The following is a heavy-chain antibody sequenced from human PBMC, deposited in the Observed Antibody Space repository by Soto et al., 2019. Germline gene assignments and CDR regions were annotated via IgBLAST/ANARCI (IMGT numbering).Heavy chain of an antibody. V-gene: IGHV3-30-3*01. CDR2: ISYDGSNK. CDR3: ARGQYYYDSSGYYECDY. CDR1: GFTFSSYA. Sequence: QVQLVESGGGVVQPGRSLRLSCAASGFTFSSYAMHWVRQAPGKGLEWVAVISYDGSNKYYADSVKGRFTISRDNSKNTLYLQMNSRRAEDTAVYYCARGQYYYDSSGYYECDYWGQGTLVTVSS. D-gene: IGHD3-22*01. J-gene: IGHJ4*02.